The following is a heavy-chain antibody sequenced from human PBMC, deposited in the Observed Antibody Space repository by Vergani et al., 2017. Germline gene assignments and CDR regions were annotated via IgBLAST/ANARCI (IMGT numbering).Heavy chain of an antibody. Sequence: EVQLLESGGGLVQPGGSLRLSCAASGFTFSSYAMSWVRQAPGKGLEWVSTISGSGGSTYYADSVKGRFTISGDNLKNTLYLQMNSLRAEDTAVYHCAKGLGAVAGLFDYWGQGTLVTVSS. CDR1: GFTFSSYA. CDR2: ISGSGGST. J-gene: IGHJ4*02. CDR3: AKGLGAVAGLFDY. D-gene: IGHD6-19*01. V-gene: IGHV3-23*01.